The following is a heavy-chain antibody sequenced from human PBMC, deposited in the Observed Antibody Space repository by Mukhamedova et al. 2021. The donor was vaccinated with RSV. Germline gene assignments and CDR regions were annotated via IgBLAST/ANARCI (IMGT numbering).Heavy chain of an antibody. V-gene: IGHV1-69*01. CDR2: GIA. Sequence: GIANYAQKSQGRVTITADESTSTAYMELSSLRSEDTAVYYCARVANPGIAARSLYFDYWGQGTLVTVSS. D-gene: IGHD6-6*01. CDR3: ARVANPGIAARSLYFDY. J-gene: IGHJ4*02.